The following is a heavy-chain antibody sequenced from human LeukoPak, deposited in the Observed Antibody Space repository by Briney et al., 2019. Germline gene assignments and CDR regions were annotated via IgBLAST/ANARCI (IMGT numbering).Heavy chain of an antibody. J-gene: IGHJ5*02. Sequence: ASVKVSCKASGYTFTSYYMHWVRQAPGQGLEWMGIINPSGGRTSYAQKFQGRVSMTRDMSTSTVYMELSSLRSEDTAIYYCARDNSVGDNAWWFDPWGQGTLVTVSS. CDR3: ARDNSVGDNAWWFDP. CDR1: GYTFTSYY. CDR2: INPSGGRT. V-gene: IGHV1-46*01. D-gene: IGHD1-26*01.